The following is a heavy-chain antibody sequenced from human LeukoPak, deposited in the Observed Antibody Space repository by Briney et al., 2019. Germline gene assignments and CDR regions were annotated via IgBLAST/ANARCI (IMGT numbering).Heavy chain of an antibody. CDR2: IFNSGST. V-gene: IGHV4-38-2*01. D-gene: IGHD3-10*01. CDR1: GYSISNVYF. J-gene: IGHJ6*04. CDR3: ARASGSYGSGSYYYYGMDV. Sequence: SETLSLTCAVSGYSISNVYFRCLRRQPPGEGLGWIGSIFNSGSTYYNPSLKGRVNMSIDTSKNHISLKLSSVTAADTGVYYCARASGSYGSGSYYYYGMDVWGKGTTVTVSS.